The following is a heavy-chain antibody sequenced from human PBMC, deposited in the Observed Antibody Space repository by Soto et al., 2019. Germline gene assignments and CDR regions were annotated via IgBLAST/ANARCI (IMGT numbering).Heavy chain of an antibody. CDR3: ASSQGGYCRGGSCYWFDY. Sequence: QVQLQESGPGLVKPSETLSLTCTVSGGSISSYYWSWIRQPPGKGLEWIGYIYYSGGTNYNPSLKSRVTISVDTSKNQFSLKLSSVTAADTAVYFCASSQGGYCRGGSCYWFDYWGQGTLVTVSS. J-gene: IGHJ4*02. D-gene: IGHD2-15*01. V-gene: IGHV4-59*08. CDR1: GGSISSYY. CDR2: IYYSGGT.